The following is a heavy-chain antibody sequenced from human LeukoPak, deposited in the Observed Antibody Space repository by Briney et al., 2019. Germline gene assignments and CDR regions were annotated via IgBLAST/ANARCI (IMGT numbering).Heavy chain of an antibody. CDR1: GFNFSSHG. J-gene: IGHJ4*02. CDR3: AKDREQWLVELDY. CDR2: IWYDGSEK. D-gene: IGHD6-19*01. Sequence: GGSLRLSCAASGFNFSSHGIHWVRQTPGKGLEWVAIIWYDGSEKYYGDSVKGRFSISRDNARNTVHLQMNSLRDDDTAIYYCAKDREQWLVELDYWGQGTPVIVSS. V-gene: IGHV3-33*06.